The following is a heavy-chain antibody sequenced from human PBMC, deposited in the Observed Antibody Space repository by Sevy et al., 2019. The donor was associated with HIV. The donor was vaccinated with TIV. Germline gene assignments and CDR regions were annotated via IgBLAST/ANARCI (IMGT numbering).Heavy chain of an antibody. V-gene: IGHV1-2*02. CDR1: GYTFTDYY. CDR2: INPNNGES. Sequence: ASVKVSCKSSGYTFTDYYLHWVRQAPGQGLEWMGWINPNNGESRSAQKFQGRVTLTREMPISTAYMELSSLRSDDTAIYFCTRDDIYTHPWEFDWWGHGALVTVSS. CDR3: TRDDIYTHPWEFDW. D-gene: IGHD1-26*01. J-gene: IGHJ4*01.